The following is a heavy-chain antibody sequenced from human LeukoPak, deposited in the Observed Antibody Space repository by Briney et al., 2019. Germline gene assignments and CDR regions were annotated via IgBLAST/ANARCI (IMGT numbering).Heavy chain of an antibody. Sequence: GGSLRLSCVASGFSFNNYTMNWVRQAPGKGLEWVSLIIGSSGSTFYADSVKGRFTISRDKSKNTLYLQMNSLRAEDTAVYYCAKGAYDYIEIAYFDYWGQGSLVTVSS. D-gene: IGHD5-12*01. V-gene: IGHV3-23*01. CDR1: GFSFNNYT. J-gene: IGHJ4*02. CDR3: AKGAYDYIEIAYFDY. CDR2: IIGSSGST.